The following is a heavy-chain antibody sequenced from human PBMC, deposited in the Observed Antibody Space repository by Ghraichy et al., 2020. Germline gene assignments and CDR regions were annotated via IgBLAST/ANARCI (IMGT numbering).Heavy chain of an antibody. V-gene: IGHV3-48*02. CDR1: GFNLSSYT. CDR2: ITGSSRTG. Sequence: GGSLRLSCVGSGFNLSSYTMNWVRQSPGKGLEWVAYITGSSRTGSYADSVKGRFTISRDNAQNSLYQQMNSLRDEDTAVYFCARGSTVVRFFYYDGMDVWGQGTTVTVS. D-gene: IGHD4-23*01. J-gene: IGHJ6*02. CDR3: ARGSTVVRFFYYDGMDV.